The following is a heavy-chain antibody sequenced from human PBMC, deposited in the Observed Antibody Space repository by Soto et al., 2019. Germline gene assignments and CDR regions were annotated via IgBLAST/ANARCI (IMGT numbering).Heavy chain of an antibody. D-gene: IGHD3-16*01. J-gene: IGHJ4*02. Sequence: PSETLSLTCIVSGGSISRYYLSWIRQPPGKGLEWIGYIYYSGSTDYNPSLTSRVTISVDTSKNQFSLKLSSVTAADTAVYYCARANFGFHAYYFDHWGQGTPVTVSS. CDR1: GGSISRYY. CDR2: IYYSGST. CDR3: ARANFGFHAYYFDH. V-gene: IGHV4-59*01.